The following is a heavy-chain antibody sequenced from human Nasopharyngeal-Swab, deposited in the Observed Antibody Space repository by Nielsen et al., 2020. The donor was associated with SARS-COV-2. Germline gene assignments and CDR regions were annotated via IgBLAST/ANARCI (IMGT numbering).Heavy chain of an antibody. D-gene: IGHD6-13*01. Sequence: GGSLRLSCAASGFTFSDYYMSWIRQAPGKGLEWVSYISSSSSTIYYADSVKGRFTISRDNAKNSLYLQMNSLRDEDTAVYYCASLYSSSYDYWGQGTLVTVSS. V-gene: IGHV3-11*04. J-gene: IGHJ4*02. CDR3: ASLYSSSYDY. CDR1: GFTFSDYY. CDR2: ISSSSSTI.